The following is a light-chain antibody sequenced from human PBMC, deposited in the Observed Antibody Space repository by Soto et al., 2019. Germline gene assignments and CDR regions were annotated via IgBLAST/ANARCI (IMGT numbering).Light chain of an antibody. V-gene: IGLV2-14*01. CDR3: TSYTSSTTEV. J-gene: IGLJ1*01. CDR2: DVT. CDR1: SSDVGGYNY. Sequence: QSALTQPASVSGSPGQSITISCTGTSSDVGGYNYVSWYQQHPGKVPKLMIYDVTNRPSGVSNRFSGSKSGNTASLTISGFQAEDEADYYCTSYTSSTTEVFGTGTKVTV.